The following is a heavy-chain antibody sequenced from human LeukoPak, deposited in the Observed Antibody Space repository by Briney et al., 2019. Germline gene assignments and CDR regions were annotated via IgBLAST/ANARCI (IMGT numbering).Heavy chain of an antibody. V-gene: IGHV4-38-2*01. CDR3: ARIGGSYYDYHRFDP. CDR2: IYHSGSI. Sequence: SETLSLTCAVSGYSISSGYYWGWIRQPPGKGLEWIGSIYHSGSIYYNPSLKRRVTISVDTSKNQFSLKRGSVTAADTAVYYCARIGGSYYDYHRFDPWGQGTLVTVSS. D-gene: IGHD1-26*01. CDR1: GYSISSGYY. J-gene: IGHJ5*02.